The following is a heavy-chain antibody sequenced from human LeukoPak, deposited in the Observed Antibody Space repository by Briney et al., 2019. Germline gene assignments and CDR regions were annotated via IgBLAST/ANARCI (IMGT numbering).Heavy chain of an antibody. CDR1: GFTFSTYW. V-gene: IGHV3-7*01. D-gene: IGHD1-26*01. J-gene: IGHJ4*02. CDR3: ARDVGGSLDH. Sequence: GGSLRLSCAASGFTFSTYWMAWVRQAPGKGLEWVANIKEDESAKHQADSVKGRFTISRDNAQNSEYLQMSSLRGEDSAVYYCARDVGGSLDHWGRGTLVTVSS. CDR2: IKEDESAK.